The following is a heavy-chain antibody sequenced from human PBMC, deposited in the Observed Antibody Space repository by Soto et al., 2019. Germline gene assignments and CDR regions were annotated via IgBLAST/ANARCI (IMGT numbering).Heavy chain of an antibody. CDR2: ISYDGSNK. D-gene: IGHD6-19*01. J-gene: IGHJ4*02. CDR1: GFTFRSYG. Sequence: QVQLVESGGGVVQPGRSLRLSCAASGFTFRSYGMHWVRQAPGKGLEWVAVISYDGSNKFYADSVKGRFTISRDNSKNTLYLQVNSLRAEDTAMYYCAKDYGSGWTMGDFWGQGTLFTVSS. V-gene: IGHV3-30*18. CDR3: AKDYGSGWTMGDF.